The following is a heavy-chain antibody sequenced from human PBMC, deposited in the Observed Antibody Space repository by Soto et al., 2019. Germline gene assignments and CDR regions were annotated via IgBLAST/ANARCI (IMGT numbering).Heavy chain of an antibody. CDR3: AREITDSSGYRWNAFDI. Sequence: QVQLVQSGAEVKKPGSSVKVSCKASGGTFSSYAISWVRQAPGQGLEWMGRIIPIFGTANYAQKFQGRVTITADKSTSTAYMELSSLRSEDTAVYYCAREITDSSGYRWNAFDIWGQGTMVTVSS. CDR2: IIPIFGTA. CDR1: GGTFSSYA. J-gene: IGHJ3*02. D-gene: IGHD3-22*01. V-gene: IGHV1-69*06.